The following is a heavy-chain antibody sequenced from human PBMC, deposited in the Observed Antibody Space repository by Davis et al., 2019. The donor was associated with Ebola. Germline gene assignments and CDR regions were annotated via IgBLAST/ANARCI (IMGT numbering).Heavy chain of an antibody. D-gene: IGHD2-2*01. J-gene: IGHJ5*02. CDR1: GGSFSGYY. CDR2: INHSGST. CDR3: ARGRRSPPGLIVVVPAATDGFDP. Sequence: PSETLSLTCAVYGGSFSGYYWSWIRQPPGKGLEWIGEINHSGSTNYNPSLKSRVTISVDTSKNQFSLKLSSVTAADTAVYYCARGRRSPPGLIVVVPAATDGFDPWGQGTLVTVSS. V-gene: IGHV4-34*01.